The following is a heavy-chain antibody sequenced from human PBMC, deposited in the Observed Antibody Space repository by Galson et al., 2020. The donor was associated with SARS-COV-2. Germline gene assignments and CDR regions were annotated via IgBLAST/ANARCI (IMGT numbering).Heavy chain of an antibody. D-gene: IGHD1-26*01. CDR1: GFTFSNYW. CDR3: TATRAY. J-gene: IGHJ4*02. CDR2: INSNGSSI. V-gene: IGHV3-74*01. Sequence: GGSLRLSCAASGFTFSNYWMHWVRQAPGQGLVWVSRINSNGSSISYADSVKGRFTISRDNAKNTLYLQMHSLRVEDTALYYCTATRAYWGQGTLVTVSS.